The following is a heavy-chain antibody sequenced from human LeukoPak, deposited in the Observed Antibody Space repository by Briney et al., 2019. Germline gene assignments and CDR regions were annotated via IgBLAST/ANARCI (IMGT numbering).Heavy chain of an antibody. CDR2: IYYSGST. J-gene: IGHJ5*02. CDR1: GGSISSYY. CDR3: ARWENTEDWFDP. D-gene: IGHD1-26*01. V-gene: IGHV4-59*01. Sequence: SETLSLTCTVSGGSISSYYWSWIRQPPGKGLVWIGYIYYSGSTNYNPSLKSRVTISVDTSKNQFSLKLSSVTAADTAVYYCARWENTEDWFDPWGQGTLVTVSS.